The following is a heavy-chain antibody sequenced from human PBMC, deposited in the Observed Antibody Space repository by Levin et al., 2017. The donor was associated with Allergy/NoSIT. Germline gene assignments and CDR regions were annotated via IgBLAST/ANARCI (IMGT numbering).Heavy chain of an antibody. Sequence: GESLKISCKASGYTFTSYDINWVRQATGQGLEWMGWMNPNSGNTGYAQKFQGRVTMTRNTSISTAYMELSSLRSEDTAVYYCARGGIAARPDYYYGMDVWGQGTTVTVSS. CDR1: GYTFTSYD. CDR2: MNPNSGNT. J-gene: IGHJ6*02. V-gene: IGHV1-8*01. CDR3: ARGGIAARPDYYYGMDV. D-gene: IGHD6-6*01.